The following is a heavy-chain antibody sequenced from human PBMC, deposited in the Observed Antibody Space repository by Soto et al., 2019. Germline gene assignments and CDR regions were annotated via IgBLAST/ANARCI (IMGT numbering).Heavy chain of an antibody. CDR2: IYSGGST. D-gene: IGHD5-12*01. Sequence: GGSLRLSCAASGFTVSSNYMSWVRQAPGKGLEWVSVIYSGGSTYYSDSVKGRFTISRDNSKNTLYLQMNSLRAEDTAVYYCARCYSGYDYSENYYYYYYMDVWGKGTTVTVSS. CDR1: GFTVSSNY. CDR3: ARCYSGYDYSENYYYYYYMDV. V-gene: IGHV3-66*01. J-gene: IGHJ6*03.